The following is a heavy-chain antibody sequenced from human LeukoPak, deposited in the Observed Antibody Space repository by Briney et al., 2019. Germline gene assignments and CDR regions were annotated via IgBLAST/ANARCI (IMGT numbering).Heavy chain of an antibody. Sequence: AGGSLRLSCTASGFTFTDAWMSWVRQVPGKGLEWVGRIQSKIDGGIVAYAAPVTGRFTISRDDSKNTLYLQMNSLKTEDTAVYYCTTDTASWYYFDNWGQGTLVTVSS. V-gene: IGHV3-15*01. CDR3: TTDTASWYYFDN. J-gene: IGHJ4*02. D-gene: IGHD6-13*01. CDR1: GFTFTDAW. CDR2: IQSKIDGGIV.